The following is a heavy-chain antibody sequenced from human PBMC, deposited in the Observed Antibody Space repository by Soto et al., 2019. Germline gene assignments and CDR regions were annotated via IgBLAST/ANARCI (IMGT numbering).Heavy chain of an antibody. Sequence: QVQLVESGGGVVQPGRSLRLSCAASGITFSNYGTHWVRQAPGKGLEWVAVIWYDGRDKYYADSVKGRFTISRDNSKNTLYLQMNSLTADDTAVYYCVSGYGYFDNWDQGTLVTVSS. V-gene: IGHV3-33*01. CDR1: GITFSNYG. D-gene: IGHD3-22*01. CDR3: VSGYGYFDN. J-gene: IGHJ4*02. CDR2: IWYDGRDK.